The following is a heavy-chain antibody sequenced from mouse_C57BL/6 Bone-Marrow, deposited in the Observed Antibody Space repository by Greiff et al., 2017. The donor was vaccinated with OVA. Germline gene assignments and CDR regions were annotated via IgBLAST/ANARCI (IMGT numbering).Heavy chain of an antibody. CDR3: ARGGGNYGFAY. J-gene: IGHJ3*01. V-gene: IGHV5-16*01. CDR2: INYDGSST. Sequence: EVQRVESEGGLVQPGRSLKLSCTASGFTFSDYYMAWVRQVPEKGLEWVANINYDGSSTYYLDSLKSRFIISRDNAKNILYLQMSSLKSEDTATYYCARGGGNYGFAYWGQGTLVTVSA. D-gene: IGHD2-1*01. CDR1: GFTFSDYY.